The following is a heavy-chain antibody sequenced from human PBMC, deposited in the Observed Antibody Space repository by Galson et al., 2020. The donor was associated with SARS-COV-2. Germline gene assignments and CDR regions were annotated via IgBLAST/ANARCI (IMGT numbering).Heavy chain of an antibody. CDR2: INPNSGGT. CDR1: GYTFTGYY. D-gene: IGHD2-2*02. CDR3: ARLGYCSSTSCYKSYYYYGMDV. Sequence: GESLKISCKASGYTFTGYYMHWVRQAPGQGLEWMGWINPNSGGTNYAQKFQGRVTMTRDTSISTAYMELSRLRSDDTAVYYCARLGYCSSTSCYKSYYYYGMDVWGQGTTVTVSS. J-gene: IGHJ6*02. V-gene: IGHV1-2*02.